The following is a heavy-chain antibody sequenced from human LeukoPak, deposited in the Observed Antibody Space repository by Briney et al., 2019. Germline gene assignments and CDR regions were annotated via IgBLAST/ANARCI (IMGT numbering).Heavy chain of an antibody. J-gene: IGHJ6*02. CDR2: IYHSGST. V-gene: IGHV4-30-2*01. CDR1: GGSISSDDYY. D-gene: IGHD5-24*01. CDR3: ARDGGGYTLYYYYGMDV. Sequence: PSETLSLTCTVSGGSISSDDYYWSWIRQPPGKGLEWIGYIYHSGSTYYNPSLKSRVTISVDTSKNQFSLKLSSVTAADTAVYYCARDGGGYTLYYYYGMDVWGQGTTVTVSS.